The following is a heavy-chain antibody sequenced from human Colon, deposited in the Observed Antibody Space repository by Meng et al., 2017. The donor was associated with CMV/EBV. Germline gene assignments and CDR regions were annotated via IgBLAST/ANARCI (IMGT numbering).Heavy chain of an antibody. CDR1: GRSFSTYA. V-gene: IGHV3-30*03. J-gene: IGHJ4*02. Sequence: GRSFSTYAMNWVRQGPGKGLEWVAVISSDGSKKFYGETVEGRFTISRDNSKSTVFLQMNSLRTDDTGVYYCARDIEYQVIYTPGYWGQGTLVTVSS. D-gene: IGHD3-16*02. CDR3: ARDIEYQVIYTPGY. CDR2: ISSDGSKK.